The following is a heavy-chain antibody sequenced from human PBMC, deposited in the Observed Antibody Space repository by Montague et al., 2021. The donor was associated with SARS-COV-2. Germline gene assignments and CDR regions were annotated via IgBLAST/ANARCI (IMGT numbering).Heavy chain of an antibody. CDR3: ARAFFLIGSNPGDPRYYYYYGMDV. J-gene: IGHJ6*02. V-gene: IGHV4-31*03. CDR1: GGSISSGGYY. Sequence: TLSLTCTVSGGSISSGGYYWSWIRQHPGKGLEWIGYIYYSGSTYYNPSLKSRVTISVDTSKNQFSPKLSSVTAADTAVYYCARAFFLIGSNPGDPRYYYYYGMDVWGQGTTVTVSS. CDR2: IYYSGST. D-gene: IGHD3-9*01.